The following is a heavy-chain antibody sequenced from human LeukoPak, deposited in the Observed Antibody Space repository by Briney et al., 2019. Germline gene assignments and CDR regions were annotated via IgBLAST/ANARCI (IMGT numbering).Heavy chain of an antibody. D-gene: IGHD3-9*01. J-gene: IGHJ4*02. CDR2: ISSSSSYT. V-gene: IGHV3-11*06. Sequence: PGGSLRLSCAASEFTFSDYYMSWIRQAPGKGLEWVSYISSSSSYTNYADSVKGRFTISRDNAKNSLYLQMNSLRAEDTAVYYCARNHYDILTGYCYDYWGQGTLVTASS. CDR3: ARNHYDILTGYCYDY. CDR1: EFTFSDYY.